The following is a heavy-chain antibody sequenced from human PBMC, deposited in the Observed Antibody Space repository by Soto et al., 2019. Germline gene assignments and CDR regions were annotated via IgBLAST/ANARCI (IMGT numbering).Heavy chain of an antibody. Sequence: ASVKVSCKASGYTFTGYYMHWVRQAPGQGLEWMGWINPNSGGTNYAQKFQGWVTMTRDTSISTAYMELSRLRSDDTAVYYCARGLPTVVTEGDAFDIWGQGTMVTVSS. CDR1: GYTFTGYY. D-gene: IGHD4-17*01. CDR2: INPNSGGT. J-gene: IGHJ3*02. CDR3: ARGLPTVVTEGDAFDI. V-gene: IGHV1-2*04.